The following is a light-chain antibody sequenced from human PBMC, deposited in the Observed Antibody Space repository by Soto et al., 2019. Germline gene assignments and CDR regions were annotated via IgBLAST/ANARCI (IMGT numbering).Light chain of an antibody. V-gene: IGLV1-44*01. Sequence: QSVLTQPPSASGTPGQRVTISCSGSSSNIGRNTVNWYQQLPGTAPKVLIYESNQRPSGVPDRFSGSKSGTSASLAISGLQSEDEADYYCASWDDSLIGPIFGGGTKPTVL. CDR2: ESN. CDR1: SSNIGRNT. J-gene: IGLJ2*01. CDR3: ASWDDSLIGPI.